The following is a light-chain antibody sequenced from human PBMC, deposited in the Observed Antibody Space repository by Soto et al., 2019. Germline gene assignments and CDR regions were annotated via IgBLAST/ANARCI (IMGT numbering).Light chain of an antibody. CDR2: TAS. V-gene: IGKV1-39*01. Sequence: DIQMAQSPSSLSASVGDRVTITCRASQNINNYLNWYQQKPGQAPKLLISTASSLRSGVPSRFSGSRSGTDFTLTITNLVFDDVATYYCQQSYDPPRTFGHGTKVDIK. J-gene: IGKJ1*01. CDR1: QNINNY. CDR3: QQSYDPPRT.